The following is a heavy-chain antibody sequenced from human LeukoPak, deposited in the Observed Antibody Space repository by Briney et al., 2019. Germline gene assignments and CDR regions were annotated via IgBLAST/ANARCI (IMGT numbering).Heavy chain of an antibody. CDR2: INHSGST. CDR3: ARGMAYCDFWSGYYPLYYMDV. D-gene: IGHD3-3*01. J-gene: IGHJ6*03. V-gene: IGHV4-34*01. CDR1: GGSFSGYY. Sequence: SETLSLTCAVYGGSFSGYYWSWIRQPPGKGLEWIGEINHSGSTNYNPSLKSRVTISVDTSKNQFSLKLSSVTAADTAVYYCARGMAYCDFWSGYYPLYYMDVWGKGTTVTVSS.